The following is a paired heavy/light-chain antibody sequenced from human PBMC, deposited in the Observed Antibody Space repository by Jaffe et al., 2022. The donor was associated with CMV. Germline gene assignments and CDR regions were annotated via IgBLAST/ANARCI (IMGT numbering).Heavy chain of an antibody. CDR2: ISWNTGTL. Sequence: EVQLVESGGGFVQPGRSLRLSCAASGFTFRDYAMHWVRQAPGKGLEWVSGISWNTGTLGYADSVKGRFSISRDNANKSLFLQMNSLRVEDTALYYCARDIGPGRGLGNWFGPWGQGTLVTVSS. V-gene: IGHV3-9*01. CDR3: ARDIGPGRGLGNWFGP. D-gene: IGHD3-16*01. CDR1: GFTFRDYA. J-gene: IGHJ5*02.
Light chain of an antibody. Sequence: QSVLTQPPSVSAAPGQKVTISCSGSSSNIGNNFVSWYQQLPGTAPKLLICEDHERPSGIPDRFSGSKSGTSATLAITGLQTGDEADYYCGTWDSGLTAAVFGGGTKLTVL. J-gene: IGLJ3*02. V-gene: IGLV1-51*02. CDR2: EDH. CDR1: SSNIGNNF. CDR3: GTWDSGLTAAV.